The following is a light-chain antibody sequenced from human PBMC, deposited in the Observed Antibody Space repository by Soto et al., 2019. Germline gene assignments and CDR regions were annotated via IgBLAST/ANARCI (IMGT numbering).Light chain of an antibody. J-gene: IGKJ1*01. V-gene: IGKV1-9*01. CDR3: QQLNSYPVT. CDR1: QGISSY. CDR2: AAS. Sequence: DIKLTQSPSFLSASVGDRVTITCRASQGISSYLAWYQQKPGKAPTLLIYAASTLQSGVPSRFSGSGSGTEFTLTISSLQPEDFATYYCQQLNSYPVTFGQGTKVEIK.